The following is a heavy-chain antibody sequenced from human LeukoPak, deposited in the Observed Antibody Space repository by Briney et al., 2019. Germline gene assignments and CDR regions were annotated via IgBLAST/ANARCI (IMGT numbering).Heavy chain of an antibody. CDR1: GGSISSSSYY. CDR2: IYYSGST. D-gene: IGHD5-18*01. V-gene: IGHV4-39*01. Sequence: SATLSLTCTVSGGSISSSSYYWGWIRQPPGKGLEWIGSIYYSGSTYYNPSLKSRVTISVDTSKNQFSLKLSSVTAADTAVYYCARRSDTASDYWGQGTLVTVSS. J-gene: IGHJ4*02. CDR3: ARRSDTASDY.